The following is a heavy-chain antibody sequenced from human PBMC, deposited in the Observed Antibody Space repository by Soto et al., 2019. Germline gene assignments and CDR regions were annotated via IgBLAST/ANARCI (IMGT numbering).Heavy chain of an antibody. CDR2: INHSGST. CDR3: ARGFEEWLGDYYYYYMDV. V-gene: IGHV4-34*01. J-gene: IGHJ6*03. Sequence: SETLSLTCAVYCGSFSAYYWSWIRQPPKKGLEWIGEINHSGSTNYNPSLKSRVTISVDTSKNQFSLKLSSVTAADTAVYYCARGFEEWLGDYYYYYMDVWGKGTTLTVSS. CDR1: CGSFSAYY. D-gene: IGHD3-3*01.